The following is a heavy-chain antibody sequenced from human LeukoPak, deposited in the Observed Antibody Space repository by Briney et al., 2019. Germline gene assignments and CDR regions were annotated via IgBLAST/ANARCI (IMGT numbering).Heavy chain of an antibody. CDR3: AREYYDILTGYSSDAFDI. V-gene: IGHV1-69*06. D-gene: IGHD3-9*01. J-gene: IGHJ3*02. Sequence: ASVKVSCKASGGTFSSYAIRWVRQAPGQGLEWMGCIIPIFGTADYAQKFQGRVTITADKSTSTAYMELSSLRSEDTAVYYCAREYYDILTGYSSDAFDIWGQGTMVTVS. CDR2: IIPIFGTA. CDR1: GGTFSSYA.